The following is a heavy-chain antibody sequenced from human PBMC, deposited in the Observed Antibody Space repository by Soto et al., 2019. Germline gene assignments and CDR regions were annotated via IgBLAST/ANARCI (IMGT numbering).Heavy chain of an antibody. Sequence: EVQLVESGGGLVKPGGSLRLSCAASGFTFSSYGMNWVHQAPGKGLEWVSSISSSSSYIYYADSVKGRFTISRDNAKNSLYLQMNSLRAEDTAVYYCARDGGEYYDFWSGYYLPAYYYYYGMDVWGQGTTVTVSS. J-gene: IGHJ6*02. CDR1: GFTFSSYG. V-gene: IGHV3-21*01. CDR3: ARDGGEYYDFWSGYYLPAYYYYYGMDV. D-gene: IGHD3-3*01. CDR2: ISSSSSYI.